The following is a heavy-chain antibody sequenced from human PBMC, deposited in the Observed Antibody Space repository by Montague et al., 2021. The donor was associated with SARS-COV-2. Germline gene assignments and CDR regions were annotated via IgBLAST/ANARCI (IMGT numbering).Heavy chain of an antibody. J-gene: IGHJ4*02. V-gene: IGHV3-21*01. Sequence: SLRLSCAASGFTFSSYNMNWVRQAPGKGLEWVSSISSSSSYIYYADSVKGRFTISRDNAKNSLYLQMNSLRAEDTAVYYCARGKHYDILTGYPNPFDYWGQGTLVTVSS. CDR1: GFTFSSYN. CDR2: ISSSSSYI. D-gene: IGHD3-9*01. CDR3: ARGKHYDILTGYPNPFDY.